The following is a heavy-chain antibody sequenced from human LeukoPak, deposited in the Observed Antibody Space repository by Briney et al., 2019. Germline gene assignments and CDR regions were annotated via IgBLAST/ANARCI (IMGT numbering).Heavy chain of an antibody. V-gene: IGHV1-2*02. CDR2: IHPNSGDT. D-gene: IGHD6-19*01. CDR1: GYTFTGYY. J-gene: IGHJ1*01. CDR3: ARLATVPG. Sequence: ASVKVSCKASGYTFTGYYLHWVRQAPGQGLEWMGGIHPNSGDTNFAQRFQGRVTMTRDTSISTAYMELTSLRSDDTAVYYCARLATVPGWGQGTLVTVSS.